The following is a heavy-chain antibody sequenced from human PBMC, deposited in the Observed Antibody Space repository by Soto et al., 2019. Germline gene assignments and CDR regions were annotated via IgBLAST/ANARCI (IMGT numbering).Heavy chain of an antibody. V-gene: IGHV4-59*01. D-gene: IGHD2-15*01. J-gene: IGHJ6*03. Sequence: QVQLQESGPGLVKPSETLSLTCTVSGGSISSYYWSWIRQPPGKGLEWIGYIYYSGSTNYNPSLKSRVHISVDTFNIQFPLKLSFVTAPDTAVYSCAGRGHCSGGSCCPDYYYYYMDVWGNESTVTVSS. CDR3: AGRGHCSGGSCCPDYYYYYMDV. CDR2: IYYSGST. CDR1: GGSISSYY.